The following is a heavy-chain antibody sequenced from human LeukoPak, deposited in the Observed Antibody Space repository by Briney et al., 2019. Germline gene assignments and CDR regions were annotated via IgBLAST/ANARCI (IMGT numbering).Heavy chain of an antibody. D-gene: IGHD4-23*01. V-gene: IGHV1-18*01. CDR2: ISAYNGNT. CDR3: ARARNELYYGGNSNDAFDI. Sequence: ASVKVSCKASGYTFSDYGVSWVRQAPGQGLEWTGRISAYNGNTNYLQKFQGRVTMTTDTSTSTAYMELRSLRSDDTAVYYCARARNELYYGGNSNDAFDIWGQGTMVTVSS. J-gene: IGHJ3*02. CDR1: GYTFSDYG.